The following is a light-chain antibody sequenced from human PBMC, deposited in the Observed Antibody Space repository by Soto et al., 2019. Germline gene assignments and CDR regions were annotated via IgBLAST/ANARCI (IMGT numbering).Light chain of an antibody. CDR3: SSSAGSNNPLP. CDR1: SSDVGGYNY. CDR2: EVS. J-gene: IGLJ1*01. V-gene: IGLV2-8*01. Sequence: QSVLTQPPSASGSPGQSVTISCTGTSSDVGGYNYVSWYQQHPGKAPKLMIYEVSKRPSGVPDRFSGSKSGNTASLTVSGLQPEDEANYYCSSSAGSNNPLPFGSGTKVPAL.